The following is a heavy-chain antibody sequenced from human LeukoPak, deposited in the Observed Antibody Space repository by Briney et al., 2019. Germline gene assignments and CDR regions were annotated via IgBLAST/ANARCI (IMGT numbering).Heavy chain of an antibody. CDR3: ARVLRYCSGGNCYSGGLGYMDV. D-gene: IGHD2-15*01. CDR1: GFTFSSYA. CDR2: ISGSGGST. V-gene: IGHV3-23*01. Sequence: GGSLRLSCAASGFTFSSYAMSWVRQAPGKGLEWVSAISGSGGSTYYADSVKGRFTISRDNSKNSLFLQMNSLRAEDTAVYYCARVLRYCSGGNCYSGGLGYMDVWGKGTTVTISS. J-gene: IGHJ6*03.